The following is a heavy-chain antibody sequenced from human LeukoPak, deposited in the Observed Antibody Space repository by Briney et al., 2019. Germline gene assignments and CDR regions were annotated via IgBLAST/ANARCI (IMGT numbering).Heavy chain of an antibody. V-gene: IGHV4-39*07. CDR2: IYYSGST. D-gene: IGHD3-3*01. Sequence: PSETLSLTCTVSGGSISSSSYYWGWIRQPPGKGLEWIGSIYYSGSTYYNPSLKSRVTISADTSKNQFSLKLSSVTAANTAVYYCARVSGGDDFWSFYYYYYMDVWGKGTTVTVSS. CDR3: ARVSGGDDFWSFYYYYYMDV. CDR1: GGSISSSSYY. J-gene: IGHJ6*03.